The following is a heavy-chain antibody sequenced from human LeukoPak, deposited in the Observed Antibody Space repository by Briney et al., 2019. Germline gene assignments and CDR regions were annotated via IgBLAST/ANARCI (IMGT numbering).Heavy chain of an antibody. Sequence: PGGSLRLSCAASGFTVSSNYMSWVRQAPGKGLEWVSVIYSGGSTYYADSVKGRFTISRDNSKNTLHLQMNSLRAEDTAVYYCAKSETTLIAVAGGDAFDIWGQGTMVTVSS. V-gene: IGHV3-53*01. D-gene: IGHD6-19*01. CDR3: AKSETTLIAVAGGDAFDI. CDR1: GFTVSSNY. J-gene: IGHJ3*02. CDR2: IYSGGST.